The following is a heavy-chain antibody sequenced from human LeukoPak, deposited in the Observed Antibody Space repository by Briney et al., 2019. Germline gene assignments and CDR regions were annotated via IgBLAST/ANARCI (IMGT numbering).Heavy chain of an antibody. CDR1: GGSISSYY. V-gene: IGHV4-4*07. CDR2: IYTSGST. CDR3: ARGRYYYDSSGYWSAFDY. J-gene: IGHJ4*02. D-gene: IGHD3-22*01. Sequence: SETLSLTCTVSGGSISSYYWSWIRQPAGKGLEWIGRIYTSGSTNYNPSLKSRVTISVDTSKNQFSLKLSSVTAADTAVYYCARGRYYYDSSGYWSAFDYWGQGTLVTVSS.